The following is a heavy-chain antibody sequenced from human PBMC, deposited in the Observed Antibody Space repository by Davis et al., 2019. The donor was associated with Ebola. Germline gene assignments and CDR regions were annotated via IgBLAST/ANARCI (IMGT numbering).Heavy chain of an antibody. CDR1: GGSIISSSSY. Sequence: SETLSLTCTVSGGSIISSSSYWGWIRQPPRKGLEWIGSIYYSGITYYNPSLKSRVTISVDTSKNQFSLKLSSVTAADTAVYYCARMHLTMVRGFVGWGQGTLVTVSS. CDR3: ARMHLTMVRGFVG. D-gene: IGHD3-10*01. J-gene: IGHJ4*02. V-gene: IGHV4-39*01. CDR2: IYYSGIT.